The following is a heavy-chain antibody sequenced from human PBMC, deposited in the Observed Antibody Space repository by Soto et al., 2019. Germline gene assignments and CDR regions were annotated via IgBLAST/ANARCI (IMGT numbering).Heavy chain of an antibody. D-gene: IGHD5-18*01. J-gene: IGHJ4*02. V-gene: IGHV3-11*01. CDR1: XXXXXDXX. Sequence: QVQLVESGGALVKPGGSLXXSXXXXXXXXXDXXXXXXXXAXXXXLEWLSSISSRGTSISYADSVKGRFTISRDNIENSLFLHMNSLRGEDTAVYYCARSWGYSSYFDFWGQGTLVTVSS. CDR2: ISSRGTSI. CDR3: ARSWGYSSYFDF.